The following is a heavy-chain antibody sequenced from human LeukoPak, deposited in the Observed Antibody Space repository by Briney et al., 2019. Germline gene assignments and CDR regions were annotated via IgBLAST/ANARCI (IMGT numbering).Heavy chain of an antibody. D-gene: IGHD3-3*01. CDR1: GGTFSSYA. Sequence: GASVKVSCKASGGTFSSYAISWVRQAPGQGLEWMGWISAYDGNTNYAQKLQGRVTMTTDTSTSTAYMELRSLRSDDTAVYYCARVGRFLEWLHDAFDIWGQGTMVTVSS. J-gene: IGHJ3*02. CDR3: ARVGRFLEWLHDAFDI. V-gene: IGHV1-18*01. CDR2: ISAYDGNT.